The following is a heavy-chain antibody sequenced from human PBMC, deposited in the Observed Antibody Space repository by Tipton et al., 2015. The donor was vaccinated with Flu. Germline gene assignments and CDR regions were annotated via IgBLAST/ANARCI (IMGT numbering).Heavy chain of an antibody. CDR3: ARGPGRDIAVRGWFDP. Sequence: QLVQSGAEVKKPGASVKVSCETSGYTFTSYDINWVRQATGQGLEWMGWMSPNSGNTGYAQKFQGRVSMTRNTSISTAYMELNSLTSDDTAVYYCARGPGRDIAVRGWFDPWGQGTLVTVSS. CDR1: GYTFTSYD. J-gene: IGHJ5*02. CDR2: MSPNSGNT. V-gene: IGHV1-8*01. D-gene: IGHD6-6*01.